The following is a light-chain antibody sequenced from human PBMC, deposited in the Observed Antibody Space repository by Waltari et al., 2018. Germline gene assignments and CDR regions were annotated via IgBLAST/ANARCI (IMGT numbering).Light chain of an antibody. CDR3: SSYADSNNFVL. Sequence: QSALTQPPSASGSPGQSVTFSCTGTSSDVGGYNYVSWYQQYPGKAPKLMIYEVSKRPSGVPDRFSGSKSGNTASLTVSGLQAEDEADYYCSSYADSNNFVLFGGGTKLTVL. CDR2: EVS. CDR1: SSDVGGYNY. V-gene: IGLV2-8*01. J-gene: IGLJ2*01.